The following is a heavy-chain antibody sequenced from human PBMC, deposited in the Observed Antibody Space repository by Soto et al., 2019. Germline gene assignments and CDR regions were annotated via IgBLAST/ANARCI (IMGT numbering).Heavy chain of an antibody. CDR3: ARDGRRYCSSTSCSSYFDY. J-gene: IGHJ4*02. CDR1: GGSISSGGYY. V-gene: IGHV4-31*03. Sequence: ASETLSLTCTVSGGSISSGGYYWSWIRQHPGKGLEWIGYIYYSGSTYYNPSLKSRVTISVDTSKNQFSLKLSSVTAADTAVYYCARDGRRYCSSTSCSSYFDYWGQGTLVTVSS. D-gene: IGHD2-2*01. CDR2: IYYSGST.